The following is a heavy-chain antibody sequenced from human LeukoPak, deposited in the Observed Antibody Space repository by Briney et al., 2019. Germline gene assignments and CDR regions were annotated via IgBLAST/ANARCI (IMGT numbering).Heavy chain of an antibody. J-gene: IGHJ4*02. CDR2: IHYSGST. CDR3: ASGFRGQLGYFDY. CDR1: GDSLSSYY. V-gene: IGHV4-59*01. D-gene: IGHD1-1*01. Sequence: SETLSLTCTVSGDSLSSYYLSWIRQPPGKGLEWIGYIHYSGSTNYNPSLKSRVTISVDTSKNQFSLRLSSVTAADTALYYCASGFRGQLGYFDYWAREPWSPSPQ.